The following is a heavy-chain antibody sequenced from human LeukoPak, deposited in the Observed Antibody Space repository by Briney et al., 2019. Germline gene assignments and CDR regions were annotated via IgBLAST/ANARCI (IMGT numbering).Heavy chain of an antibody. CDR2: ISADNGNT. V-gene: IGHV1-18*01. Sequence: ASVKLSCTASGYTFTSYGIGWVRQAPGQGLEWIGWISADNGNTNYAQKLQGRVTMTTDTSTSTTYMELRSLRSDDTAVYYCARVEWELLGGFDYWGQGTLVTVSP. D-gene: IGHD1-26*01. J-gene: IGHJ4*02. CDR1: GYTFTSYG. CDR3: ARVEWELLGGFDY.